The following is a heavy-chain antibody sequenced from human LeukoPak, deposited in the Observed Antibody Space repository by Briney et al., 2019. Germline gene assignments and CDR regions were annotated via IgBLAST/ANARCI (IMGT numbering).Heavy chain of an antibody. CDR1: GFTFSSYA. J-gene: IGHJ4*02. Sequence: PGGSLRLSCAASGFTFSSYAMSWVRQAPGKGLEWVSAISGSGGSTYYADSVKGRFTISRDNSKNTLYLQMNSLRAEDTAVYYCAKKEETEVSYYDFWSGYYLGDTKKSDDYWGQGTLVTVSS. CDR2: ISGSGGST. V-gene: IGHV3-23*01. D-gene: IGHD3-3*01. CDR3: AKKEETEVSYYDFWSGYYLGDTKKSDDY.